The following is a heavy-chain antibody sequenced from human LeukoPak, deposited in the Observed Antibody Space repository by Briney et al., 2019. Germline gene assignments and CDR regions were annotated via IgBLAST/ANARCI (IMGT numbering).Heavy chain of an antibody. CDR1: GDSFTSVTDY. V-gene: IGHV4-39*07. CDR3: AGERGEEYSSGWYKTNFFYN. J-gene: IGHJ4*02. Sequence: SETLSLTCTVSGDSFTSVTDYWAWIRQPPGKGLEWIASGDYSGGTYYNPSLESRVAISTDMSKKQISLKLASVTGADTAVYYCAGERGEEYSSGWYKTNFFYNWGQGIRVTVSS. CDR2: GDYSGGT. D-gene: IGHD6-19*01.